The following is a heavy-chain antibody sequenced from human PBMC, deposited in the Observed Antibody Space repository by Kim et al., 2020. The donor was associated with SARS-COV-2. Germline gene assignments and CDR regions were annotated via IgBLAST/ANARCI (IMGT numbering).Heavy chain of an antibody. J-gene: IGHJ3*01. CDR2: ITKNSGTI. V-gene: IGHV3-48*02. CDR3: VRDRMGGAFDL. D-gene: IGHD3-16*01. CDR1: GFTFSAYD. Sequence: GGSLRLSCAASGFTFSAYDMNWVRRAPGKGLEWVSFITKNSGTIYYADSVKGRFTISRDNAKNSLYLQMNSLRDEDTALYYCVRDRMGGAFDLWGHGAM.